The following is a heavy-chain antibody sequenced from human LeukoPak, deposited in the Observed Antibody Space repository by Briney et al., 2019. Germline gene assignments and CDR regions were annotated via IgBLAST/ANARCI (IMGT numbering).Heavy chain of an antibody. V-gene: IGHV3-30*04. D-gene: IGHD3-22*01. CDR3: ARDQYGYYDY. Sequence: GSLRLSCAASGFTFSSYAMHWVRQAPGKGLEWVAVISYDGSNKYYADSVKGRFTISRDNSKNTLYLQMNSLRAEDTAVYYCARDQYGYYDYWGQGTLVTVSS. CDR1: GFTFSSYA. CDR2: ISYDGSNK. J-gene: IGHJ4*02.